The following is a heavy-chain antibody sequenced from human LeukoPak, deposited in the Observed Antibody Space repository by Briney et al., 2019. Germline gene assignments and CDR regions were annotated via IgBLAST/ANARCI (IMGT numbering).Heavy chain of an antibody. J-gene: IGHJ4*02. CDR3: ARDRRFPFTGSSWPFDY. CDR2: TYYRSKWYN. D-gene: IGHD6-13*01. V-gene: IGHV6-1*01. CDR1: GDSVSSNSAA. Sequence: SQTLSLTCAISGDSVSSNSAAWKWIRQSTSRGLEWLGRTYYRSKWYNDYAVSVKSRITINPDTSKNQFSLQLNSVTPEDTAVYYCARDRRFPFTGSSWPFDYWGQGTLVTVSS.